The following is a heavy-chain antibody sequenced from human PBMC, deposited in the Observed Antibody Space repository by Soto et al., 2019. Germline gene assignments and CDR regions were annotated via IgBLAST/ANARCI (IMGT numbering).Heavy chain of an antibody. V-gene: IGHV1-18*01. J-gene: IGHJ5*02. CDR2: ISAYNGNT. CDR1: GYTFTSYG. D-gene: IGHD2-15*01. CDR3: ARWAYCSGGSCYSFSDNWFDP. Sequence: GASVKVSCKASGYTFTSYGISWVRQAPGQGLEWMGWISAYNGNTNYAQKLQGRVTMTTDTSTSTAYMELRSLRSDDTAVYYCARWAYCSGGSCYSFSDNWFDPWGQGTLVTVSS.